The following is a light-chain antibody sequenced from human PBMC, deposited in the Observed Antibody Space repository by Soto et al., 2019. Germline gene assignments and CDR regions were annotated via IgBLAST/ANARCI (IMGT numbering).Light chain of an antibody. CDR1: QSISSW. J-gene: IGKJ4*01. V-gene: IGKV1-5*03. Sequence: DIQMTQSPSTLSASVGDRVTITCRASQSISSWLAWYQHKPGKAPKLLIYKASNLESGVPSRFSGSGSGTEFTLTISSLQPDDFATYYCQQYNSYWRATFGGGTKVEIK. CDR2: KAS. CDR3: QQYNSYWRAT.